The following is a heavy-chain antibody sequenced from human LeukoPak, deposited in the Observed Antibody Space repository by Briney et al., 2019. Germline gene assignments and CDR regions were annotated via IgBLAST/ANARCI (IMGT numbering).Heavy chain of an antibody. V-gene: IGHV4-59*08. CDR1: GGSISSYY. Sequence: PSETLSLTCTVSGGSISSYYWSWIRQPPGKGLEWIGYIYYSGSTNYNPSLKSRVTISVDTSKNQFSLKLSSVTAADTAVYYCARVIVATIDYWGQGTLVTVSS. CDR2: IYYSGST. CDR3: ARVIVATIDY. D-gene: IGHD5-12*01. J-gene: IGHJ4*02.